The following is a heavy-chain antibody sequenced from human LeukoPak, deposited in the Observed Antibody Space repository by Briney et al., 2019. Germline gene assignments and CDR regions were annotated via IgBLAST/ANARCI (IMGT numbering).Heavy chain of an antibody. CDR2: IYPGDSDT. V-gene: IGHV5-51*01. D-gene: IGHD1-26*01. CDR1: GYSFTSYW. CDR3: ARQGRELLVNYYYYMDV. J-gene: IGHJ6*03. Sequence: AGESLKISCKGSGYSFTSYWIGWVRQMPGKGLEWMGIIYPGDSDTRYSPSFQGQVTISADKSISTAYLQWSSLKASDTAMYYCARQGRELLVNYYYYMDVWGKGTTVTVFS.